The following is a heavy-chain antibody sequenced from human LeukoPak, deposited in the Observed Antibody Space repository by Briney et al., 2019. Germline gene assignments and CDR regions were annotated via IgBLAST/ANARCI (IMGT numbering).Heavy chain of an antibody. CDR2: IWYDGSDE. V-gene: IGHV3-33*01. J-gene: IGHJ4*02. D-gene: IGHD1-1*01. Sequence: PGRSLRLSCSASGFTFSSYGMHWVRQAPGKGLEWVAVIWYDGSDEYYTDSVKGRFNISRDNAKNSLCLQMNSLRDEDTAVYYCARVGTTGIDFDYWGQGTLVTVSS. CDR1: GFTFSSYG. CDR3: ARVGTTGIDFDY.